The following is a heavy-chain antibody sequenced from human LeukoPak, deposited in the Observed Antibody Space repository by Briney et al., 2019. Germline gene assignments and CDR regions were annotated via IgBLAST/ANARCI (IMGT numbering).Heavy chain of an antibody. CDR1: GFTFSSYA. V-gene: IGHV3-30-3*01. Sequence: PGGSLRLSCAASGFTFSSYAMHWVGQAPGKGLEWVAVISYDGSNKYYADSVKGRFTISRDNSKNTLYLQMNSLRAEDTAVYYCAREGPTHWYFDLWGRGTLVTVSS. J-gene: IGHJ2*01. CDR2: ISYDGSNK. CDR3: AREGPTHWYFDL.